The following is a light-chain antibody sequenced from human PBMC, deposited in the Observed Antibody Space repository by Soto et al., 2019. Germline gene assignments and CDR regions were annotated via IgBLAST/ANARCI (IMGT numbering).Light chain of an antibody. CDR3: QQCDGSPRLT. CDR2: GAS. V-gene: IGKV3-20*01. CDR1: QSVSSSY. Sequence: EIVLTQSPGTLSLSPGERATLSCRASQSVSSSYLAWYQQKPGQAPRLLIYGASSRATGIPDRFSGSGSGTDFTLTIRRLEPEDFAVYYWQQCDGSPRLTCGGGTKLEIK. J-gene: IGKJ4*01.